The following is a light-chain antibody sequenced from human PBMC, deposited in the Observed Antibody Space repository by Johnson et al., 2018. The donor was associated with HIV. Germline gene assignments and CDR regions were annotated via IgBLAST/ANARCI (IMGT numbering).Light chain of an antibody. V-gene: IGLV1-51*01. CDR2: DNS. Sequence: QSVLTQPPSVSAATGQKVTISCSGSSSKIGNKYVSWYQQFPGTAPKVLIYDNSKRPSGIPDRFSGSTSGTSATLVITGLQTGDEADYHCATWDSSLSVYVFGTGTKVTVL. CDR3: ATWDSSLSVYV. J-gene: IGLJ1*01. CDR1: SSKIGNKY.